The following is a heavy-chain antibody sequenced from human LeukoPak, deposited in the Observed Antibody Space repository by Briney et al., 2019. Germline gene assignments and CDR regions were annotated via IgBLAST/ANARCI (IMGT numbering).Heavy chain of an antibody. CDR2: TSHAGIS. J-gene: IGHJ5*02. Sequence: PSETLSLTCTVSGESIRSTTFWGWIRQSPGMELEWIASTSHAGISYYNPSLSSRVTVSADSSKNQFSLRLSSVTAADTAVYYCARRGGHSWDVGNWFDPWGQGTPVTVSS. CDR1: GESIRSTTF. V-gene: IGHV4-39*01. CDR3: ARRGGHSWDVGNWFDP. D-gene: IGHD6-13*01.